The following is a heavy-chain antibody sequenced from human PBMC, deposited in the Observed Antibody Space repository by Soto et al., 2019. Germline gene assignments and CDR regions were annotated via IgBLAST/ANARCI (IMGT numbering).Heavy chain of an antibody. J-gene: IGHJ4*02. Sequence: HPGGSLRLSCATSEFTFSNYAMSWVRQAPGKGLEWVSAISGGGLSTYYAHSVRGRFTISRDNSKNTLDLQMNSLRAEDTAVYYCAKDVDDILTPGDFDYWGQGTLVTVSS. V-gene: IGHV3-23*01. CDR3: AKDVDDILTPGDFDY. D-gene: IGHD3-9*01. CDR2: ISGGGLST. CDR1: EFTFSNYA.